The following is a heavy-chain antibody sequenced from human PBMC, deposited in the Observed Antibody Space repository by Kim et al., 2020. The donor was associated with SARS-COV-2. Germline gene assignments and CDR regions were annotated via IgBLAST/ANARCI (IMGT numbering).Heavy chain of an antibody. CDR1: GGSISSGGYY. J-gene: IGHJ4*02. CDR3: ARVGPSGFGESDY. D-gene: IGHD3-10*01. CDR2: IYYSGST. Sequence: SETLSLTCTVSGGSISSGGYYWSWIRQHPGKGLEWIGYIYYSGSTYYNPSLKSRVTISVDTSKNQFSLKLSSVTAADTAVYYCARVGPSGFGESDYWGQGTLVTVSS. V-gene: IGHV4-31*03.